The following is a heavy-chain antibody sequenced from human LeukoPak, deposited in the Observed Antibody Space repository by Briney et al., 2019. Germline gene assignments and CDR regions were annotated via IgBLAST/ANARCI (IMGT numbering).Heavy chain of an antibody. CDR1: GDSISSYY. D-gene: IGHD3-22*01. CDR2: VYNSGST. CDR3: ASSLWVDTSGYFDY. V-gene: IGHV4-59*12. Sequence: PSETLSLTCTVSGDSISSYYWTWIRQPPGKGLEWIGYVYNSGSTDYNPSLKSRVTISVNTSKNQFSLNLTSVAAADTAVYYCASSLWVDTSGYFDYWGQGALVLVSS. J-gene: IGHJ4*02.